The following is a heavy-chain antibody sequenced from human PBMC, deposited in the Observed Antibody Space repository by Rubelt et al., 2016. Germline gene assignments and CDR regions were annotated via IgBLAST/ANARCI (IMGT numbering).Heavy chain of an antibody. Sequence: QVQLVQSGAEVKKPGASVKVSCKASGYTFTGYYMHWVRQAPGQGLEWMGWINPNSGGTNYAQKFQGRVTMTRDTSISTSYMELSRLRSDETAVYYCARVHCSSTSCYILEFDPWGQGTLVTVSS. V-gene: IGHV1-2*02. D-gene: IGHD2-2*02. CDR1: GYTFTGYY. CDR2: INPNSGGT. CDR3: ARVHCSSTSCYILEFDP. J-gene: IGHJ5*02.